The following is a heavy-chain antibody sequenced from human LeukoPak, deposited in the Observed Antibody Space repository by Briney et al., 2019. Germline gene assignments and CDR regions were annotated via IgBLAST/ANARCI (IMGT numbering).Heavy chain of an antibody. CDR3: ARGGDGSNIYWYFDL. CDR2: MNSDGSSS. D-gene: IGHD5-24*01. V-gene: IGHV3-74*01. J-gene: IGHJ2*01. Sequence: GGSLRLSCAASGFTSSTHWMHWARQAPGKGLEWVSRMNSDGSSSSYADSVKGRFTISRDNAKSTLYLQMNSLRAEDTAVYYCARGGDGSNIYWYFDLWGRGTLVTVSS. CDR1: GFTSSTHW.